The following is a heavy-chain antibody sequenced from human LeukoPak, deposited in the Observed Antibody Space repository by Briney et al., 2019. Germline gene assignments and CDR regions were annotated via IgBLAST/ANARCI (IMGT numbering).Heavy chain of an antibody. Sequence: EPSETLSLTCTVSGGSISSSSYYWGWLRQPPGKGLEWIGSIYYSGSTYYNPSLKSRVTISVDTSKNQFSLKLSSVTAADTAVYYCARRERFACWFDPWGQGTLVTVSS. CDR2: IYYSGST. CDR3: ARRERFACWFDP. D-gene: IGHD3-10*01. CDR1: GGSISSSSYY. J-gene: IGHJ5*02. V-gene: IGHV4-39*01.